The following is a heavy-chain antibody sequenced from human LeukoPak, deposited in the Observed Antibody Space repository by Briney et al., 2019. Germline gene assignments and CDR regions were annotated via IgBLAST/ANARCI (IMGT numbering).Heavy chain of an antibody. D-gene: IGHD4/OR15-4a*01. V-gene: IGHV3-49*04. CDR3: TRDTTMTMNYYYYMDV. CDR2: IRSKAYGGTT. J-gene: IGHJ6*03. Sequence: PGGSLRLSCTASGFTFGDYAMSWVRQAPGKGLEWVGFIRSKAYGGTTEYAASVKGRFTISRDDSKSIAYLQMNSLKTEDTAVYYCTRDTTMTMNYYYYMDVWGKGTTVTVSS. CDR1: GFTFGDYA.